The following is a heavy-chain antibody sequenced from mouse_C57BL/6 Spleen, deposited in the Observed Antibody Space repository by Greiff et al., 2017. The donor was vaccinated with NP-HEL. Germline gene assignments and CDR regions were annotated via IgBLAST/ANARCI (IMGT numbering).Heavy chain of an antibody. CDR3: ARILLGHYFDY. J-gene: IGHJ2*01. Sequence: DVQLQESGPELVKPGASVKMSCKASGYTFTDYNMHWVKQSHGKSLEWIGYINPNNGGTSYNQKFKGKATLTVNKSSSTAYMELRSLTSEDSAVYYCARILLGHYFDYWGQGTTLTVSS. V-gene: IGHV1-22*01. D-gene: IGHD4-1*01. CDR2: INPNNGGT. CDR1: GYTFTDYN.